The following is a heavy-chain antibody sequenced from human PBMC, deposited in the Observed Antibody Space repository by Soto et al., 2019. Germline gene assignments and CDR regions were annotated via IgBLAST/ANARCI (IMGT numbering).Heavy chain of an antibody. CDR3: ARDPHEFWTSYWFDP. CDR1: GYTFNTYG. D-gene: IGHD3-3*01. CDR2: ISAYDGKT. V-gene: IGHV1-18*01. Sequence: GASVTVSCKTSGYTFNTYGINWVRQAPGQGLELMGWISAYDGKTTYAEKFQGRVTLTTDTSTSTAYMELRSLRSDDTAIYYCARDPHEFWTSYWFDPWGQGTPVTV. J-gene: IGHJ5*02.